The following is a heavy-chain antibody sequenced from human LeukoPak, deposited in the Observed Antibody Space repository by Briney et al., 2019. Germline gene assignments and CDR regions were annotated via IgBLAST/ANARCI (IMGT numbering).Heavy chain of an antibody. CDR1: GFTFSNYD. J-gene: IGHJ4*02. CDR2: ISGSGSST. V-gene: IGHV3-23*01. D-gene: IGHD1-26*01. CDR3: AGDLERHGWDLNF. Sequence: GGSLRLSCAASGFTFSNYDMGWVRQAPGEGLEWVSSISGSGSSTYYADSVKGRFTISRDNSKNTLFLQMSNLRADDTASYYCAGDLERHGWDLNFWGQGTLVTVSS.